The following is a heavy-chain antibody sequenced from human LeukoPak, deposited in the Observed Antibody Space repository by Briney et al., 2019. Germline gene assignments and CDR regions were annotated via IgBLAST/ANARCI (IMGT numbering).Heavy chain of an antibody. D-gene: IGHD6-19*01. J-gene: IGHJ5*02. Sequence: SETLSLTCTVSGGSISSYYWSWIRQPPGKGLEWIGYIYYSGSTNYNPSLKSRVTISVDTSKNQFSLKLSSVTAADTAVYYCARGAVAGTKYNWFDPWGQGTLVNVSS. CDR2: IYYSGST. CDR3: ARGAVAGTKYNWFDP. CDR1: GGSISSYY. V-gene: IGHV4-59*01.